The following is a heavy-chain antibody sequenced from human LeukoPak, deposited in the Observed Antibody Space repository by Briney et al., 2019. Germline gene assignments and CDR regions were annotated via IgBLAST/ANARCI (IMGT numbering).Heavy chain of an antibody. D-gene: IGHD3-10*01. J-gene: IGHJ3*01. CDR1: GFTFSSYS. CDR3: ARDSGSAYYYGSGTYYYDAFDF. Sequence: PGGSLRLSCAASGFTFSSYSMNWVRQAPGKGLEWVANIRQDESEKYYVDSVKGRFTISRDNAKNSLYLQMNSLRAEDTAVYYCARDSGSAYYYGSGTYYYDAFDFWGQGTTVTVSS. CDR2: IRQDESEK. V-gene: IGHV3-7*01.